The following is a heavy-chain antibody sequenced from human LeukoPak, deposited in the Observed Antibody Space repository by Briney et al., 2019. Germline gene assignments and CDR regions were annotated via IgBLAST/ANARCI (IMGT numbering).Heavy chain of an antibody. V-gene: IGHV1-3*01. CDR1: GYTFTSYA. CDR3: ARRPIAAAGFDP. CDR2: INAGNGNT. Sequence: ASVKVSCKASGYTFTSYAMHWVRQAPGQRLEWMGWINAGNGNTKYSQKFQGRVTITRDTSASTAYMELSSLRSEDTAVYYCARRPIAAAGFDPWGQGTLVTDSS. J-gene: IGHJ5*02. D-gene: IGHD6-13*01.